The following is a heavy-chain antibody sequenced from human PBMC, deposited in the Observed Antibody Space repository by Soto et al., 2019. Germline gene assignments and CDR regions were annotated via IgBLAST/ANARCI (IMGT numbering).Heavy chain of an antibody. CDR2: IYSGGST. CDR1: GFTVSSNY. Sequence: EVQLVESGGGLVQPGGSLRLSCAASGFTVSSNYMSWVRQAPGKGLEWGSVIYSGGSTYYADSVKGRFTISRDNSKNTLYLQMTSLRAEDTAVYYCAREGGYNYENDYWGQGTLVTVSS. D-gene: IGHD5-12*01. V-gene: IGHV3-66*01. CDR3: AREGGYNYENDY. J-gene: IGHJ4*02.